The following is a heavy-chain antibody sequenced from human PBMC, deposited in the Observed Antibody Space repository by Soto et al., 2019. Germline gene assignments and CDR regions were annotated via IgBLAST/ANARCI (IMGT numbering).Heavy chain of an antibody. CDR1: GGTFSSYA. CDR2: IVPEDGEA. V-gene: IGHV1-69*10. Sequence: SVKVSCKASGGTFSSYAISWVRQAPGQGLEWMGGIVPEDGEANYAQKFQGRVTMTEDKSTNTAYMELSSLGSEDTAVYYCATDRGYDSSLMWGQGTLVTVFS. CDR3: ATDRGYDSSLM. J-gene: IGHJ4*02. D-gene: IGHD3-22*01.